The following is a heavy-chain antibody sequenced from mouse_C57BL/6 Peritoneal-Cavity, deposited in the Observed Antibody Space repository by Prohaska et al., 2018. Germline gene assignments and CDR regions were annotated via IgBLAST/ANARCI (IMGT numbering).Heavy chain of an antibody. J-gene: IGHJ3*01. CDR3: ATYYSNYWFAY. D-gene: IGHD2-5*01. CDR1: GIDFSRYW. Sequence: EVKLLQSGGGLVQPGGSLKLSCAASGIDFSRYWMSWVRRAPGKGLEWIGEINPDSSTINYAPSLKDKFIISRDNAKNTLYLQMSKVRSEETALYYCATYYSNYWFAYWGQGTLVTVSA. V-gene: IGHV4-1*01. CDR2: INPDSSTI.